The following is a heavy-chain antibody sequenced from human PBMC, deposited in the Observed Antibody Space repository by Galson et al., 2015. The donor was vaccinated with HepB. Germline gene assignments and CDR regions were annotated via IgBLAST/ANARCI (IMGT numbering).Heavy chain of an antibody. J-gene: IGHJ4*02. CDR3: ARGVGDSSGYYYYFDY. CDR2: IIPIFGTA. D-gene: IGHD3-22*01. CDR1: GGTFSSYA. Sequence: SVKVSCKASGGTFSSYAISWVRQAPGQGLEWMGGIIPIFGTANYAQKFQGRVTITADESTSTAYMELSSLRSEDTAVYYCARGVGDSSGYYYYFDYWGQGSLVDVSS. V-gene: IGHV1-69*13.